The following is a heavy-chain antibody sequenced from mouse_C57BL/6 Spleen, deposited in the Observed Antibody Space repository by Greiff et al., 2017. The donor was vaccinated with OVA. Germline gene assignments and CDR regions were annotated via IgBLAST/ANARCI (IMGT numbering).Heavy chain of an antibody. V-gene: IGHV3-5*01. CDR1: GISITTGNYR. CDR3: AREIYYYGSSYFDV. J-gene: IGHJ1*03. D-gene: IGHD1-1*01. CDR2: IYYSGTI. Sequence: EVMLVESGPGLVKPSQTVFLTCTVTGISITTGNYRWSWIRQFPGNKLEWIGYIYYSGTITYNPSLTSRTTITRDTPKNQFFLEMNSLTAEDTATYYCAREIYYYGSSYFDVWGTGTTVTVSS.